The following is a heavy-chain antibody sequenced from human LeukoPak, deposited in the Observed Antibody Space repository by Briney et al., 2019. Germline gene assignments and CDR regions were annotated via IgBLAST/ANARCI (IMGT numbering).Heavy chain of an antibody. CDR1: GYSISSGYY. CDR3: ARLVRSYYFDY. Sequence: SETLSLTCAVSGYSISSGYYWGWIRQPPGKGLEWIGSIYHSGSTYYNPSLKSRVTISVDTSKNQFSLKLSSVTAADTAVYYYARLVRSYYFDYWGQGTLVTVSS. V-gene: IGHV4-38-2*01. D-gene: IGHD4-23*01. J-gene: IGHJ4*02. CDR2: IYHSGST.